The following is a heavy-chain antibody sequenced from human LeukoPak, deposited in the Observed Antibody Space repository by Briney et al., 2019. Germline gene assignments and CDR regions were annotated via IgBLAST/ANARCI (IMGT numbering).Heavy chain of an antibody. Sequence: GAPVKVSCKASRHTLTELSMYGGRQAPGKGGKWMGGFDPEDGETIYAQKFQGRVTMTEDTSTDTAYMELSSLRSEDTAVYYCATPSLSSWYFFDYWGQGTLVTVPS. J-gene: IGHJ4*02. CDR3: ATPSLSSWYFFDY. CDR1: RHTLTELS. CDR2: FDPEDGET. D-gene: IGHD6-13*01. V-gene: IGHV1-24*01.